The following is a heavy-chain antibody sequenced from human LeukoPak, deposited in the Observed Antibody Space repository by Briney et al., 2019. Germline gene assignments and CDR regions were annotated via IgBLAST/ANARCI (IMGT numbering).Heavy chain of an antibody. CDR2: SSGGRSST. CDR1: GFTFNNFA. V-gene: IGHV3-23*01. CDR3: ATDRGSVAGTGGIDY. D-gene: IGHD6-19*01. Sequence: GGSLRLSCAASGFTFNNFAMSWVRQAPGEGLGWVSSSSGGRSSTYYADSVQGRFTISRDNSKNKLYLQMNSLRAEDTAIYYCATDRGSVAGTGGIDYWGQGTLVTVSS. J-gene: IGHJ4*02.